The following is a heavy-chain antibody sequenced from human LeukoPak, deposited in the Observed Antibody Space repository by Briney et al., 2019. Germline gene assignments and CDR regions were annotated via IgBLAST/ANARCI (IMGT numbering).Heavy chain of an antibody. CDR1: GGSFSGYY. D-gene: IGHD1-26*01. Sequence: PSETLSLTCAVYGGSFSGYYWGWIRQPPGKGLEWIGSIYYSGSTYYNPSLKSRVTISVDTSKNRFSLKLSSVTAADTAVYYCARHRGKWEPRDAFDIWGQGTMVTVSS. CDR3: ARHRGKWEPRDAFDI. CDR2: IYYSGST. V-gene: IGHV4-39*01. J-gene: IGHJ3*02.